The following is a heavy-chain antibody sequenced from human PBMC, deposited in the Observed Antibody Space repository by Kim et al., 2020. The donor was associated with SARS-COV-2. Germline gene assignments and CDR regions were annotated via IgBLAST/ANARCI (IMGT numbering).Heavy chain of an antibody. D-gene: IGHD6-6*01. J-gene: IGHJ6*03. CDR3: AGATPLGAMLWGLIAARPLLRYYYMDV. CDR1: GFTFSSYA. Sequence: GGSLRLSCAASGFTFSSYAMHWVRQAPGKGLEWVAVISYDGSNKYYADSVKGRFTISRDNSKNTLYLQMNSLSAEDMAVYYCAGATPLGAMLWGLIAARPLLRYYYMDVWGRGTTVTVS. CDR2: ISYDGSNK. V-gene: IGHV3-30*04.